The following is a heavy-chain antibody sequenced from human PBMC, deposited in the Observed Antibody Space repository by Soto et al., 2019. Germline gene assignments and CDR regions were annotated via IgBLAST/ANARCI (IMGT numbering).Heavy chain of an antibody. CDR1: GYTLTSYA. V-gene: IGHV1-3*05. J-gene: IGHJ4*02. Sequence: QVQLVQSGAEEKKPGASVKVSCKASGYTLTSYAMNCVRQAPGQRLEWMGWINAGNGNTKYSQKFQGRVTITRDTSASTAYMELSSLRSEDTAVYYCARSIVVVTALDYWGQGTLVTVSS. CDR2: INAGNGNT. CDR3: ARSIVVVTALDY. D-gene: IGHD2-21*02.